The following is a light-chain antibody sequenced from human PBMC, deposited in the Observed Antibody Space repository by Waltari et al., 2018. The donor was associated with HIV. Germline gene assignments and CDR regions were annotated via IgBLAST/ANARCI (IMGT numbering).Light chain of an antibody. CDR1: TGAVTSGHY. CDR3: LLSYSGARPHVV. J-gene: IGLJ2*01. V-gene: IGLV7-46*01. Sequence: QAVGTQEPSLTVSPGGTVTLTCGSTTGAVTSGHYPYWFQQKPGQAPRTLIYDTSNKHSWTPARFSGSRLGGRAALTLSGAQPEDEAEYYCLLSYSGARPHVVFGGGTKLTVL. CDR2: DTS.